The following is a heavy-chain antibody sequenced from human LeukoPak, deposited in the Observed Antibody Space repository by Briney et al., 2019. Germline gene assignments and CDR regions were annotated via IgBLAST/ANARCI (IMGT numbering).Heavy chain of an antibody. J-gene: IGHJ5*02. CDR3: ARSTTDFWSRDFDP. V-gene: IGHV3-21*01. D-gene: IGHD3-3*01. Sequence: PGGSLRLSCAASGFTFSSYSMNWVRQAPGKGLEWVSSISSSSSYIYYADSVKGRFTISRDNGKNSLYLQMISLRAEDTAVYYCARSTTDFWSRDFDPWGRGTPVTVSS. CDR1: GFTFSSYS. CDR2: ISSSSSYI.